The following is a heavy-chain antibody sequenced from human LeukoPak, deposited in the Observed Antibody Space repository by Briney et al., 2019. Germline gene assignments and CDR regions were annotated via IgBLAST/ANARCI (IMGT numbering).Heavy chain of an antibody. CDR1: GYTLTELS. CDR2: FDPEDGET. V-gene: IGHV1-24*01. Sequence: ASVKVSCKVSGYTLTELSTHWVRQAPGKGLEWMGGFDPEDGETIYAQKFQGRVTMTEDTSTDTAYMELSSLRSEDTAVYYCATDLFGVVIRGTWGQGTLVTVSS. CDR3: ATDLFGVVIRGT. D-gene: IGHD3-3*01. J-gene: IGHJ4*02.